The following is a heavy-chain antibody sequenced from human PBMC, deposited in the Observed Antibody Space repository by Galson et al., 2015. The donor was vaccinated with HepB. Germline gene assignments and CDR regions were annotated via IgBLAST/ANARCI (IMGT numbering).Heavy chain of an antibody. D-gene: IGHD6-13*01. J-gene: IGHJ6*02. V-gene: IGHV2-70*01. CDR1: GFSLSTSGMC. Sequence: PALVKPTQTLTLTCTFSGFSLSTSGMCVSWIRQPPGKALEWLALIDWDDDKYYSTSLKTRLTISKDTSINQVVLTMTNLDPVDTATYYCARTYSTSWYRYYYGMDVWGRGTTVTVSS. CDR2: IDWDDDK. CDR3: ARTYSTSWYRYYYGMDV.